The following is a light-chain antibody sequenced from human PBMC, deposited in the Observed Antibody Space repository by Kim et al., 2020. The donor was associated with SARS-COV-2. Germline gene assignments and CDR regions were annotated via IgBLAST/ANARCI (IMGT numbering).Light chain of an antibody. CDR1: QSVSDVR. J-gene: IGKJ2*01. Sequence: LSPGERATLSCRASQSVSDVRLAWYQQRPGQAPRLLIYASSTRATAIPDRFSGSGSGTDFTLTIHRLEPEDFAVYYCQQYGTSPTAFGPGTRLEI. CDR2: ASS. CDR3: QQYGTSPTA. V-gene: IGKV3-20*01.